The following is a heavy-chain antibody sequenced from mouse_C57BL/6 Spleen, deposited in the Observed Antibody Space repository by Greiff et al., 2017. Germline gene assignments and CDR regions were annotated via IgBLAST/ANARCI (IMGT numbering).Heavy chain of an antibody. V-gene: IGHV1-18*01. CDR2: INPNNGGT. CDR1: GYTFTDYN. D-gene: IGHD2-4*01. Sequence: VQLKQSGPELVKPGASVKIPCKASGYTFTDYNMDWVKQSHGKSLEWIGDINPNNGGTIYNQKFKGKATLTVDKSSSTAYMELRSLTSEDTAVYYCARSLIYYDYDKGAWFAYWGQGTLVTVSA. CDR3: ARSLIYYDYDKGAWFAY. J-gene: IGHJ3*01.